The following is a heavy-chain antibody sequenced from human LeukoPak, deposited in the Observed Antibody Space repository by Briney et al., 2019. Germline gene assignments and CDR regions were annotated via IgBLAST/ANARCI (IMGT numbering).Heavy chain of an antibody. J-gene: IGHJ4*02. D-gene: IGHD6-13*01. V-gene: IGHV3-23*01. CDR3: AKAPGYSSSWYG. CDR1: RFSFRSYG. CDR2: ISGGGGST. Sequence: GGTLRLSCAASRFSFRSYGMNWVRQAPGKGLEWVSAISGGGGSTYYADSVKGRFTISRDNSKNTLYLQVNSLRAEDTAVYYCAKAPGYSSSWYGWGQGTLVTVSS.